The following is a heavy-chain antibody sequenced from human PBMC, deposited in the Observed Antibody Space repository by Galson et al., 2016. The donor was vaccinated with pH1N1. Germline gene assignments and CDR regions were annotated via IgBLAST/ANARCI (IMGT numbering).Heavy chain of an antibody. D-gene: IGHD3-10*01. V-gene: IGHV1-69*13. J-gene: IGHJ4*02. CDR3: AGEGGANYHASNY. CDR2: IIPIFATA. Sequence: SVKVSCKASGGTFSPYAINWVRQAPGQGLEWMGGIIPIFATANYAQKFQGRVTITADESTKTAYMELTSLRPEDTAVYYCAGEGGANYHASNYWGQGTLVTVSS. CDR1: GGTFSPYA.